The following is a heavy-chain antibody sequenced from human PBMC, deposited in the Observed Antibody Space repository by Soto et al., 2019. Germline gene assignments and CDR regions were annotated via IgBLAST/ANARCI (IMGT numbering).Heavy chain of an antibody. CDR2: ISGSGGST. V-gene: IGHV3-23*01. CDR1: GFTFSSYA. J-gene: IGHJ1*01. Sequence: EVQLLESGGGLVQPGGSLRLSCAASGFTFSSYAMSWVRQAPGKGLEWVSAISGSGGSTYYADSVKGRFTISRDNSKNTLYLPRNSLGAEDTAVYYWAIGSYSGGWYMYFQHWGQGTLVTVSS. CDR3: AIGSYSGGWYMYFQH. D-gene: IGHD6-19*01.